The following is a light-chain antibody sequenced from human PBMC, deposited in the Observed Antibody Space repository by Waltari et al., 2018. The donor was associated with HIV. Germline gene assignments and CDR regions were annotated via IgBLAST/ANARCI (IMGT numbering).Light chain of an antibody. V-gene: IGLV4-69*01. J-gene: IGLJ2*01. CDR1: TGYTGYA. CDR3: QTWDTYIPVI. Sequence: QLVLTQSPSASASLGASVKLTCTLSTGYTGYAIAWHQHQPQTGPRFLMKVKSDGTHRKGDGIPYRFSGSSSGAERYLTISILQSEEEADYYCQTWDTYIPVIFGGGTKLTVL. CDR2: VKSDGTH.